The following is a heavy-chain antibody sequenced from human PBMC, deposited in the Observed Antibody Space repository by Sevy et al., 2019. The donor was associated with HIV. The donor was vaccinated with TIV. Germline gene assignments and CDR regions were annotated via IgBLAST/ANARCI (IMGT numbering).Heavy chain of an antibody. D-gene: IGHD3-22*01. V-gene: IGHV3-21*01. CDR2: ISSSSSYI. CDR3: ARDYYDSSGYFDFAFDI. Sequence: GGSLRLSCAASGFTFSSYSMNWVRQAPGKGLEWVSSISSSSSYIYYADSVKGRFTISRDNAKNSLYLQMNSLRAEDTAVYYCARDYYDSSGYFDFAFDIWGQGTMVTVSS. CDR1: GFTFSSYS. J-gene: IGHJ3*02.